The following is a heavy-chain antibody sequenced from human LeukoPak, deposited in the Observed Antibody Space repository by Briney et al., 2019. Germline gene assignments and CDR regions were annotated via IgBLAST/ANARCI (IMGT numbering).Heavy chain of an antibody. CDR1: GGSFSGYY. Sequence: SETLSLTCAVYGGSFSGYYWSWIRQPPGKGLEWIGEINHSGSTNYNPSLKSRVTISVDTSKNQFPLKLSSVTAADTAVYYCARAVKGSSWFFDYWGQGTLVTVSS. D-gene: IGHD6-13*01. J-gene: IGHJ4*02. CDR2: INHSGST. V-gene: IGHV4-34*01. CDR3: ARAVKGSSWFFDY.